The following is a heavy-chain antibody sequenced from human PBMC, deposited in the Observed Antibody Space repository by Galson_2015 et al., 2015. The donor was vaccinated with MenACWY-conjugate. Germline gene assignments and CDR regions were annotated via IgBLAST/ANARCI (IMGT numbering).Heavy chain of an antibody. D-gene: IGHD6-6*01. Sequence: SLRLSCAASGFTFSSYTMHWIRQPPGKGLEWVAVIWYDGNNKYYADSEKGRLTISRDNSNSTLYLHMNSLRVEDTAVYYCVKTKLVLFDYWGQGTLVTVSS. CDR2: IWYDGNNK. CDR1: GFTFSSYT. V-gene: IGHV3-33*06. J-gene: IGHJ4*02. CDR3: VKTKLVLFDY.